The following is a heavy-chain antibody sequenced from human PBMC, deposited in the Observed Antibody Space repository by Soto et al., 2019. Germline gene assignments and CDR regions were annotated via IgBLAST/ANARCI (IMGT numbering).Heavy chain of an antibody. CDR2: IIPIFGTA. V-gene: IGHV1-69*01. CDR1: GGTFSSYA. CDR3: ATGPYGDYVDDYYFDY. J-gene: IGHJ4*02. Sequence: VKVSCKASGGTFSSYAISWVRQAPGQGLEWMGGIIPIFGTANYAQKFQGRVAITADESTSTAYMELSSLRSEDTAVYYCATGPYGDYVDDYYFDYWGQGTLVTVSS. D-gene: IGHD4-17*01.